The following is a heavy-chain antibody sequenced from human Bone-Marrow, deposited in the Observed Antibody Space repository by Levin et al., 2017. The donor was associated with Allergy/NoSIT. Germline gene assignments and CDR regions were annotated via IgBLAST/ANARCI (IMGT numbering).Heavy chain of an antibody. J-gene: IGHJ5*02. CDR2: VYHSGNT. Sequence: SQTLSLTCTVSGGSMSGYYGTWFRQPPGKGLEWIGYVYHSGNTYYNPSLTSRVTISIDTSRNQFSLKVNSVTAADTAVYYCARAHFDWLQNNWFDPWGQGTLVIVSS. CDR1: GGSMSGYY. D-gene: IGHD3-9*01. CDR3: ARAHFDWLQNNWFDP. V-gene: IGHV4-59*01.